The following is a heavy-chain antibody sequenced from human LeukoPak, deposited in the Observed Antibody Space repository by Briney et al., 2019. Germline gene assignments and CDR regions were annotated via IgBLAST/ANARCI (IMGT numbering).Heavy chain of an antibody. Sequence: ASVKVSCKVSGYTLTELSMHWVRQAPGKGREGMGGFYPEDGETIYAQKFQGRVTMTEDTSTDTAYMELSSLRSEDTAVYYCATDPMAGPEQPTAGLRYWGQGTLVTVSS. CDR2: FYPEDGET. V-gene: IGHV1-24*01. J-gene: IGHJ4*02. CDR3: ATDPMAGPEQPTAGLRY. CDR1: GYTLTELS. D-gene: IGHD1/OR15-1a*01.